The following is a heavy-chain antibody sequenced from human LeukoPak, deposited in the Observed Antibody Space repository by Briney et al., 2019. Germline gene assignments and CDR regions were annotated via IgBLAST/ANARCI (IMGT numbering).Heavy chain of an antibody. J-gene: IGHJ4*02. CDR2: INPYNGNT. Sequence: GASVKVSCKASGYTFTSYGFSWVRQAPGQGLEWMGWINPYNGNTKYAQKFQGRVTMTTDTSTSTAYMELRSLRFDDAAVNYCARKLYGRFDYWGQGTLVTVSS. D-gene: IGHD3-3*01. V-gene: IGHV1-18*01. CDR3: ARKLYGRFDY. CDR1: GYTFTSYG.